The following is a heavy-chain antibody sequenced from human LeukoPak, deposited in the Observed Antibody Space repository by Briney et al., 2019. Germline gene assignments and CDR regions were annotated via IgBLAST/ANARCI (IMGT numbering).Heavy chain of an antibody. CDR2: IYYSGST. CDR3: ARAGRDYDFWSGYYKGDHFDY. D-gene: IGHD3-3*01. V-gene: IGHV4-59*01. J-gene: IGHJ4*02. CDR1: GGSISSYY. Sequence: SETLSLTCAVCGGSISSYYWSWIRQPPGKGLEWIGYIYYSGSTNYNPSLKSRVTISVDTTKNQFSLKLNSVTAADTAVYYCARAGRDYDFWSGYYKGDHFDYWGQGTLVTVSS.